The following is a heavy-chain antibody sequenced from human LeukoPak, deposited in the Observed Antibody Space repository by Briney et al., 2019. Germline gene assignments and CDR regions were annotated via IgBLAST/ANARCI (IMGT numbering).Heavy chain of an antibody. CDR2: IIPIFGTA. D-gene: IGHD3-9*01. CDR3: ARGAYDILTGYLFDY. V-gene: IGHV1-69*13. CDR1: GGTFSSYA. Sequence: GASVTVSCKASGGTFSSYAISWVRQAPGQGLEWMGGIIPIFGTANYAQKFQGRVTITADESTSTAYMELSSLRSEDTAVYYCARGAYDILTGYLFDYWGQGTLVTVSS. J-gene: IGHJ4*02.